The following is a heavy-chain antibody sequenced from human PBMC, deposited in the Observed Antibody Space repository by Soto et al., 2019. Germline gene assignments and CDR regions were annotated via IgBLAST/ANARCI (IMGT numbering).Heavy chain of an antibody. Sequence: QVQLQESGPGLVKPSETLSLTCTVSGASLNNYYWSWVRQPAGKGLEWVGRIYTSGSTNYNPSLESRVTMSVDTSQNQFSLNLSSVTAADTAVYFCARGSLAPDYWGQGTLITVSS. D-gene: IGHD3-10*01. J-gene: IGHJ4*02. CDR3: ARGSLAPDY. CDR2: IYTSGST. CDR1: GASLNNYY. V-gene: IGHV4-4*07.